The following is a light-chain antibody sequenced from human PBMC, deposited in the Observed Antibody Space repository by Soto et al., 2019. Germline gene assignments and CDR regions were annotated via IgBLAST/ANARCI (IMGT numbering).Light chain of an antibody. Sequence: LQMTQSPSSLSASVGDRVTITCRASQSISSYLNWYQQKPGKAPKLLIYAASSLQSGVPSRFSGSGSGTDFTLTISSLQPEDFATYYCQQSYSTPPTFGQGTKVDI. V-gene: IGKV1-39*01. CDR1: QSISSY. CDR3: QQSYSTPPT. CDR2: AAS. J-gene: IGKJ1*01.